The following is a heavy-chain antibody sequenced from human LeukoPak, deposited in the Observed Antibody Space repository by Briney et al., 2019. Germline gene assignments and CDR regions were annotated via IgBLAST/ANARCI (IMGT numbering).Heavy chain of an antibody. D-gene: IGHD5-18*01. J-gene: IGHJ4*02. CDR1: GFTFSSYA. CDR2: ISYDGSNK. Sequence: GGSLRLSCAASGFTFSSYAMHWVRQAPGKGLEWVAVISYDGSNKYYADSVKGRFTISRDNSKNTLYLQMNSLRAEDTAVYYCARGHERYSYGYSDYWGQGTLVTVSS. V-gene: IGHV3-30-3*01. CDR3: ARGHERYSYGYSDY.